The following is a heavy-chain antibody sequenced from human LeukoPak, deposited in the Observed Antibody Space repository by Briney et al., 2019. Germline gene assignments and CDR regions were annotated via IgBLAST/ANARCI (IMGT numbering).Heavy chain of an antibody. CDR3: ARDQLILSYYYGMDV. CDR1: GFTFSNYA. J-gene: IGHJ6*02. V-gene: IGHV3-64*01. Sequence: PGGSLRLSCAASGFTFSNYAMHWVRQAPGKGLEYVSAISSNGGITYYANPVEGRFTISRDNSKNTLHLQMGSLRAEDVAVYYCARDQLILSYYYGMDVWGQGTTVTVSS. CDR2: ISSNGGIT. D-gene: IGHD2-15*01.